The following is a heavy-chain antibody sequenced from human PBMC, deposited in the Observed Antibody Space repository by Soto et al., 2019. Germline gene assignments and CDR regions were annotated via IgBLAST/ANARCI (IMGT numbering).Heavy chain of an antibody. Sequence: GASVKVSCKASGGTFSSYTISWVRQAPGQGLEWMGRIIPILGIANYAQKFQGRVTITADESTSTAYMELSSLRSEDTAVYYCARDGTVTTSHYYYYMDVWGKGTTVTVSS. CDR2: IIPILGIA. J-gene: IGHJ6*03. CDR3: ARDGTVTTSHYYYYMDV. D-gene: IGHD4-4*01. CDR1: GGTFSSYT. V-gene: IGHV1-69*04.